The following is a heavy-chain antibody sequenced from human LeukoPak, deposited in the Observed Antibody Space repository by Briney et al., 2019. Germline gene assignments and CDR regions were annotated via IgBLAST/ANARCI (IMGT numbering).Heavy chain of an antibody. D-gene: IGHD3-10*01. Sequence: PGGSLRLSSASSAFTLSTYVMSWVREAPGKGLEWVSSISGGTTYFADSVKGRFTISRDNSKNTVSLQMNSLRAEDTAVYYCAKSVYHSGNYWGQGTLVTVSS. V-gene: IGHV3-23*01. CDR3: AKSVYHSGNY. J-gene: IGHJ4*02. CDR2: ISGGTT. CDR1: AFTLSTYV.